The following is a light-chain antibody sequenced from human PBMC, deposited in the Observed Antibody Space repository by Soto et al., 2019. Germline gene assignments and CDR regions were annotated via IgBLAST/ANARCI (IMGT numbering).Light chain of an antibody. CDR1: QSVSSTY. CDR2: ETS. V-gene: IGKV3-20*01. CDR3: QHYGSSPYT. J-gene: IGKJ2*01. Sequence: EIVLTQSPGTLSLSPGERATLSCRASQSVSSTYLGWYQRRPGQAPRLLIYETSSRATGIPDRFSGSGSGTGFTLTIARLEPEDFAVYYCQHYGSSPYTFGQGTKLEIK.